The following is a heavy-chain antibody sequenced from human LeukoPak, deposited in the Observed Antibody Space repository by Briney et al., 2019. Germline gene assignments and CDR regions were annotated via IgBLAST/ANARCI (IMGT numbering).Heavy chain of an antibody. J-gene: IGHJ4*02. Sequence: ASVKVSCKASGYTFTSYAMHWVRQAPGQRLEWVGWINAGNGNTKYSQKFQGRVTITRDTSASTAYMELSSLRSEDTAVYYCARDHSGWYYFDYWGQGTLVTVSS. CDR2: INAGNGNT. CDR1: GYTFTSYA. D-gene: IGHD6-19*01. CDR3: ARDHSGWYYFDY. V-gene: IGHV1-3*01.